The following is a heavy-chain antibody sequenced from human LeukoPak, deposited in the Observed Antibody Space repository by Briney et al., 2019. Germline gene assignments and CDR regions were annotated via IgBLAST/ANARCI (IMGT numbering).Heavy chain of an antibody. CDR2: INHSGST. Sequence: SETLSLTCAVYGGSFSGYYWSWIRQPPGKGLEWIGEINHSGSTNYNPSLKSRVTISVDRSKNQFSLKLSSVTAADTAVYYCARMRPLGWFDPWGQGTLVTVSS. CDR3: ARMRPLGWFDP. J-gene: IGHJ5*02. CDR1: GGSFSGYY. V-gene: IGHV4-34*01. D-gene: IGHD3-16*01.